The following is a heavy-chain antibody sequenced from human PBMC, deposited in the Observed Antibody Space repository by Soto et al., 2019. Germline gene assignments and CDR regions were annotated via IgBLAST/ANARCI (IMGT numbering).Heavy chain of an antibody. Sequence: PSETLSLTCAVSGGSISSGGYSWSWIRQPPGKGLEWIGHIYNSGSTYCNPSLKSRVTISVDTSKNQFSLNLSSVTATDTAVYYCARGPAGDKVAYRGQGTLVTVSS. CDR2: IYNSGST. CDR1: GGSISSGGYS. D-gene: IGHD7-27*01. V-gene: IGHV4-30-2*05. J-gene: IGHJ4*02. CDR3: ARGPAGDKVAY.